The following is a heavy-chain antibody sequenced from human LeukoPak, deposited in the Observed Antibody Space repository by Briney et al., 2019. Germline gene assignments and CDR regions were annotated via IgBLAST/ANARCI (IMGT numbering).Heavy chain of an antibody. CDR2: VYYSGST. J-gene: IGHJ4*02. Sequence: SETLSLTCTVSGGSISTYYWSWIRQPPGKGLEWIGYVYYSGSTNYNPSLMSRVTISVDTSENQFSLKLNSVTAADTAVYYCATNLYDSSGYSVLWGQGTLVTVSS. V-gene: IGHV4-59*01. D-gene: IGHD3-22*01. CDR1: GGSISTYY. CDR3: ATNLYDSSGYSVL.